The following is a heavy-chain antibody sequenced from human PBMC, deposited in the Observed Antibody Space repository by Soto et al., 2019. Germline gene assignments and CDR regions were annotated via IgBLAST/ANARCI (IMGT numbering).Heavy chain of an antibody. CDR3: GTGSSWTKVES. Sequence: QVQLVQSGAEVKKPGSSVKVSCKASGGTLSRSAISWVRQAPGPGLEWMGGIIPIFGPAIYAQKFRGRVSIIADESTRTAYMEMSSLRSEDTAVYYCGTGSSWTKVESWGQGTLVTVSS. D-gene: IGHD6-13*01. J-gene: IGHJ4*02. CDR2: IIPIFGPA. CDR1: GGTLSRSA. V-gene: IGHV1-69*01.